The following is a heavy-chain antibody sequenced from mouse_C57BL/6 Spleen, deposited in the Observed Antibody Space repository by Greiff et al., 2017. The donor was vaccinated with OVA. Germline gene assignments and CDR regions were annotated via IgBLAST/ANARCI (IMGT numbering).Heavy chain of an antibody. J-gene: IGHJ3*01. V-gene: IGHV1-59*01. CDR3: AYYSNYRFAY. Sequence: VQLQQPGAELVRPGTSVKLSCKASGYTFTSYWMHWVKQRPGQGLEWIGVIDPSDSYTNYNQKFKGKATLTVDTSSSTAYMQLSSLTSEDSAVYHCAYYSNYRFAYWGQGTLVTVSA. CDR1: GYTFTSYW. CDR2: IDPSDSYT. D-gene: IGHD2-5*01.